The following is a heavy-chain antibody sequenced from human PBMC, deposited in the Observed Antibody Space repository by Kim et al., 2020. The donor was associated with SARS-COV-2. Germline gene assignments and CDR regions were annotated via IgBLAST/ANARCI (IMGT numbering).Heavy chain of an antibody. CDR3: VRGGDGFGGY. CDR2: INSGNGNT. Sequence: ASVKVSCKASGYTFTIYPMHWVRQAPGQRLEWMGWINSGNGNTKYSQKFQGRVTITRDTSANTAYMELSSLRSEDTAVYYCVRGGDGFGGYWGQGTLVTVSS. CDR1: GYTFTIYP. D-gene: IGHD3-10*01. J-gene: IGHJ4*02. V-gene: IGHV1-3*01.